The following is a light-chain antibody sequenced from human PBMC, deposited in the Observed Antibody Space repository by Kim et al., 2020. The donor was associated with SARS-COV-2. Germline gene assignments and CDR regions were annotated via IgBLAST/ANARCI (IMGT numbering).Light chain of an antibody. Sequence: EIVMTQSPATLSVSPGERATLSCRASQSVSSNLAWYQQKPGQAPRLLIYGASTRATGIPAGFSGSGSGTEFTLIISSLQSEDFAVYFCQQYNNWPLTFGGGTKLEI. CDR2: GAS. J-gene: IGKJ4*01. CDR3: QQYNNWPLT. V-gene: IGKV3-15*01. CDR1: QSVSSN.